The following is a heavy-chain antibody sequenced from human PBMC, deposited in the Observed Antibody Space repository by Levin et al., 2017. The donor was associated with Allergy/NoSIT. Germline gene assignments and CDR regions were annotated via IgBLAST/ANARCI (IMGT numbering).Heavy chain of an antibody. V-gene: IGHV4-39*01. Sequence: NASETLSLTCTVSGGSISNTNYFWGWVRQPPGKGLEWIGSIYYYDRTYYTPSLKSRVIISVDTSKNQFSLKLNSVTAADTAVYYCARHDYDYVWGDYRPYSFDFWGQGTLVTVSS. CDR3: ARHDYDYVWGDYRPYSFDF. D-gene: IGHD3-16*02. CDR2: IYYYDRT. CDR1: GGSISNTNYF. J-gene: IGHJ4*02.